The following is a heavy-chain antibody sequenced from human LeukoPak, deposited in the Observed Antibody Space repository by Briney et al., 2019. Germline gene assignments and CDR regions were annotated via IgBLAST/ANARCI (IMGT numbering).Heavy chain of an antibody. CDR3: ARTPGGYSSGWYIYFDY. D-gene: IGHD6-19*01. J-gene: IGHJ4*02. Sequence: PGGSLRLSCAASGFTFSSYSMNWVRQAPGKGLEWVSSISSSSSYIYYADSVKGRFTISRDNAKNTLYLQMNSLRAEDTAVYYCARTPGGYSSGWYIYFDYWGQGTLVTVSS. CDR2: ISSSSSYI. V-gene: IGHV3-21*01. CDR1: GFTFSSYS.